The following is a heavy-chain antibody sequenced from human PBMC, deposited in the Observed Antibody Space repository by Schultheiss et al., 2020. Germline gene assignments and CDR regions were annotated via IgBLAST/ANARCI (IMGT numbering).Heavy chain of an antibody. CDR1: GGSISSSNW. D-gene: IGHD3-22*01. CDR2: IYHSGST. Sequence: SETLSLTCPVSGGSISSSNWWSWVRQPPGKGLEWIGSIYHSGSTNYNPSLKSRVTISVDTSKNQFSLRLSSVAAADTAVYYCARQNRGYDSSGAGRFDPWGQGTLVTVSS. J-gene: IGHJ5*02. CDR3: ARQNRGYDSSGAGRFDP. V-gene: IGHV4-4*02.